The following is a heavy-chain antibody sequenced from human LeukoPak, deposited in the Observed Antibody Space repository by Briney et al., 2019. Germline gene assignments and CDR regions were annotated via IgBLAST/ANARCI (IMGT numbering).Heavy chain of an antibody. CDR2: INSDGSST. Sequence: GGSLRLSCAASGFTFSSYWMHWVRQAPGKGLVWVSRINSDGSSTSYADSVKGRFTISRGNAKNTLYLQMNSLRAEDTAVYYCARPHSSGPYFDYWGQGTLVTVSS. CDR3: ARPHSSGPYFDY. D-gene: IGHD6-19*01. V-gene: IGHV3-74*01. J-gene: IGHJ4*02. CDR1: GFTFSSYW.